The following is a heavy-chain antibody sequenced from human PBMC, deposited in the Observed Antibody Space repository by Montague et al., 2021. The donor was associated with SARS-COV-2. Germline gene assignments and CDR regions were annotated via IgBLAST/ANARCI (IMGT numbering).Heavy chain of an antibody. CDR1: GFTFSSYA. V-gene: IGHV3-23*01. CDR3: ARLDIMTAYPYEY. Sequence: SRRLSCDASGFTFSSYAMSWVRQAPGKGLEWVSGIRGNGGSTYYADSVKGRFTISRDNPKNTLYLQMNSLRAEDTAVYYCARLDIMTAYPYEYWGQGTLVTVSS. D-gene: IGHD3-9*01. J-gene: IGHJ4*02. CDR2: IRGNGGST.